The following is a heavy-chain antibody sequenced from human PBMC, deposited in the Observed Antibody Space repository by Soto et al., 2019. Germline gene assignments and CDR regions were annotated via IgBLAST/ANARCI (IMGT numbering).Heavy chain of an antibody. D-gene: IGHD3-22*01. Sequence: GASVKVSCKASGGTFSSYAISWVRQAPGQGLEWLGGFILIFVTANYPQKFQGRVTFTADDSTSTAYLGLRSLRSEETAVFYCARGGFYYDSSGYYSLYFDSWGQGTLVTVPS. CDR1: GGTFSSYA. V-gene: IGHV1-69*13. J-gene: IGHJ4*02. CDR2: FILIFVTA. CDR3: ARGGFYYDSSGYYSLYFDS.